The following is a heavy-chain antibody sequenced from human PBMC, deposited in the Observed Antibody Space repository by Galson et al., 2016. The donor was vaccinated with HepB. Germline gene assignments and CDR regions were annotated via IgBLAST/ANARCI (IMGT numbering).Heavy chain of an antibody. J-gene: IGHJ6*03. Sequence: SETLCLTCAVYGGPFSGYYWTWIRQPPGKGLEWIGEINHNEDTNYNPSLKSRVTMSVDMSKRHFSLKLTSVTAADTAVYYCARTGGGRDPWSPYYPSYMRVWGKGTTVTVAS. CDR1: GGPFSGYY. D-gene: IGHD3-3*01. V-gene: IGHV4-34*01. CDR3: ARTGGGRDPWSPYYPSYMRV. CDR2: INHNEDT.